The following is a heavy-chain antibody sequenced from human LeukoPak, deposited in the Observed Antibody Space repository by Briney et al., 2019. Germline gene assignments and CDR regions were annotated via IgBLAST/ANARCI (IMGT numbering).Heavy chain of an antibody. CDR2: INAGNGHT. CDR1: GFTFTNYA. J-gene: IGHJ4*02. V-gene: IGHV1-3*01. CDR3: ARGIWSRTVSSYYFDY. Sequence: ASVKVSCKASGFTFTNYAMQWVRQAPGQRLEWMGWINAGNGHTRYSQRFQGRVTITRDTSATTAYMEVTSLRSEDTAVYYCARGIWSRTVSSYYFDYWGQGTLVTVSS. D-gene: IGHD3-3*01.